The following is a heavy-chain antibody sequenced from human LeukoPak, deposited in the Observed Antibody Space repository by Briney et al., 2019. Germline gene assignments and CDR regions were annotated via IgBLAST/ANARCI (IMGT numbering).Heavy chain of an antibody. CDR3: ASEVAGTHGFDY. J-gene: IGHJ4*02. CDR2: INHSGST. V-gene: IGHV4-34*01. CDR1: GGSFSGYY. D-gene: IGHD6-19*01. Sequence: KPSETLSLTCAVYGGSFSGYYWSWIRQPPGKGLEWIGEINHSGSTNYNPSLKSRVTISVDTSKNQFSLKLSSVTAADTAVYYCASEVAGTHGFDYWGQGTLVTASP.